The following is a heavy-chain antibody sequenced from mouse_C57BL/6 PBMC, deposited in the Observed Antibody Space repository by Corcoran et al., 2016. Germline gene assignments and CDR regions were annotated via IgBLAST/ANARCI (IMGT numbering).Heavy chain of an antibody. Sequence: QVTLKESGAGILKSSQTPSLPCSFAGFSVSTSGMGVSWIRQPSGKGLEWRAHIYLDDDKRYNPSLTSRSTISKDTSRNQVFLKITSVDTADTATYYCARRGTGTGCVMDYWGQGTSVAVSS. CDR1: GFSVSTSGMG. V-gene: IGHV8-12*01. J-gene: IGHJ4*01. CDR2: IYLDDDK. D-gene: IGHD4-1*01. CDR3: ARRGTGTGCVMDY.